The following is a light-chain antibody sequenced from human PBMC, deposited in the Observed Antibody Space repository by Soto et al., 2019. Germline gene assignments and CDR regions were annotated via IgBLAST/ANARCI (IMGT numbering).Light chain of an antibody. V-gene: IGKV3-20*01. CDR1: QSVSSAY. J-gene: IGKJ1*01. CDR2: AAS. Sequence: EIVLTQSPGTLSLSPGERATLSCRASQSVSSAYLAWYQHKPGQPPTLLIYAASSGITGIPDRLSGSGCGTDFTITISRWEPKDFAVDYCQQYGRSSTWTFGQGTKVEIK. CDR3: QQYGRSSTWT.